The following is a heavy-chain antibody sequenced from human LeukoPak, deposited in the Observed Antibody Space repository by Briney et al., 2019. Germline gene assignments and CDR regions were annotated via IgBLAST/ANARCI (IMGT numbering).Heavy chain of an antibody. D-gene: IGHD3-10*01. CDR1: GGSLSSSNW. CDR3: ARKERYYYGSGLI. CDR2: IYHSGST. J-gene: IGHJ4*02. Sequence: SETLSLTCAVSGGSLSSSNWWSWVRQPPGKGLEWIGEIYHSGSTNYNPSLKSRVTISVDKSKNQFSLKLSSVTAADTAVYYCARKERYYYGSGLIWGQGTLVTVSS. V-gene: IGHV4-4*02.